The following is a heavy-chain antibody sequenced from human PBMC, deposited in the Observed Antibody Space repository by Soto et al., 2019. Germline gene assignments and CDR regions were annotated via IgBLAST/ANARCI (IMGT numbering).Heavy chain of an antibody. CDR2: ISAYNGNT. J-gene: IGHJ3*02. Sequence: VASVNVSCKASGYTFTSYGISWVRQAPGQGLEWVGWISAYNGNTNYAQKLQGRVTMTTHTSTNTAYMELRSLRSDDTAVYYCARDPPITIFGVVIPSGAFDIWGQGTMVTVSS. CDR1: GYTFTSYG. D-gene: IGHD3-3*01. V-gene: IGHV1-18*04. CDR3: ARDPPITIFGVVIPSGAFDI.